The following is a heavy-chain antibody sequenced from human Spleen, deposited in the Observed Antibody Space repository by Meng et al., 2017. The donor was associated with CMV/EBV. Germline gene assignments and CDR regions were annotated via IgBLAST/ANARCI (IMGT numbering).Heavy chain of an antibody. CDR2: INWNGGRT. D-gene: IGHD3-3*01. Sequence: ETRSLTCAASGFTFHDYGMSWVRQVPGKGLEWVSGINWNGGRTGYADSVKGRFTISRDNAESSVYLQMNSLRAEDTALYYCAGDVLLLGYDFWSGFWHWGQGTLVTVSS. V-gene: IGHV3-20*04. CDR1: GFTFHDYG. CDR3: AGDVLLLGYDFWSGFWH. J-gene: IGHJ4*02.